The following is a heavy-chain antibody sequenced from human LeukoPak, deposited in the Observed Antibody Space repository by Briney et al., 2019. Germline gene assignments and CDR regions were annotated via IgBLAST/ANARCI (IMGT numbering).Heavy chain of an antibody. CDR3: SRALEV. J-gene: IGHJ6*04. V-gene: IGHV3-7*01. CDR2: INQDGSEK. CDR1: GFMFRTYW. Sequence: RAGGSLRLSCEVSGFMFRTYWMDWARHAPGRGLEWVANINQDGSEKYFLDSVKGRLTISRDNAKNSLYLQMNSLRAEDTAVYYCSRALEVWGKGTTVSVSS.